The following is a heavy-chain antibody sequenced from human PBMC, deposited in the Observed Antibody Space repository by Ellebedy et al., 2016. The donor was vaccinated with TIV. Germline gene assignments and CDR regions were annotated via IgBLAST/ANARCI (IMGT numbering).Heavy chain of an antibody. CDR1: GGSISRGGYY. CDR2: FYDSESS. CDR3: ASRGYCSGGSCFPTFDD. V-gene: IGHV4-31*03. J-gene: IGHJ4*02. Sequence: SETLSLTCSVSGGSISRGGYYWNWIRQHPGKGLEWIGFFYDSESSHYNPSLNSRVSISVDTSKNQISLKLRSVTAADTAGYYCASRGYCSGGSCFPTFDDWGQGILVTVSS. D-gene: IGHD2-15*01.